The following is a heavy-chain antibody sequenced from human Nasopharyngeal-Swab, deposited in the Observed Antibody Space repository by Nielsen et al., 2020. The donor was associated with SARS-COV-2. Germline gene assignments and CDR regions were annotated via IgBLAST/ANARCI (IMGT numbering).Heavy chain of an antibody. Sequence: GESLKISCAASGFSFANYWMTWVRQTPGRGLEWVAHIKPDGSEKYYLDSLKGRFTVSRDNAKNSVYLQMSSLRAEDTALYYCGTSAWHSFDHWGQGTLVTVSS. V-gene: IGHV3-7*02. CDR3: GTSAWHSFDH. J-gene: IGHJ4*02. CDR1: GFSFANYW. D-gene: IGHD3-3*01. CDR2: IKPDGSEK.